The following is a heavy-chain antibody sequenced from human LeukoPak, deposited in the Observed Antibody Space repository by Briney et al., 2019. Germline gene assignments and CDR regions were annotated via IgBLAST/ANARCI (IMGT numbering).Heavy chain of an antibody. J-gene: IGHJ6*02. Sequence: GGSLRLSCAASGFTVSSNYMSWVRQAPGKGLEWVSVIYSGGSTYYADSVKGRFTISRDNSKNTLYLQMNSLRAEDTAVYYCAREAVSRGFWSGYYTEDLCYYYYGMDVWGQGTTVTVSS. CDR3: AREAVSRGFWSGYYTEDLCYYYYGMDV. D-gene: IGHD3-3*01. V-gene: IGHV3-53*01. CDR1: GFTVSSNY. CDR2: IYSGGST.